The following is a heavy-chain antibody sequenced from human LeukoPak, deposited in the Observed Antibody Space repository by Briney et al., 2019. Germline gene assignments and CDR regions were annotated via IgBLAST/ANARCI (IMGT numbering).Heavy chain of an antibody. CDR1: GYTFTSYG. J-gene: IGHJ6*02. Sequence: ASVKVACKASGYTFTSYGIRWVRQAPGQGLEWMGWISAYIGNTDYAQKLQGRVTMTTDTSTSTAYMELRSLRSDDTAVYYCARGGLGRQYYYYGMDVWGQGTTVTVSS. D-gene: IGHD3/OR15-3a*01. V-gene: IGHV1-18*01. CDR3: ARGGLGRQYYYYGMDV. CDR2: ISAYIGNT.